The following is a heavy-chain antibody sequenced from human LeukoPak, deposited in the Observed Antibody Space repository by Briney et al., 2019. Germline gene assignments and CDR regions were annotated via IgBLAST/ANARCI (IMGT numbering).Heavy chain of an antibody. CDR1: GFTFSSYA. CDR2: ISYDGSNK. D-gene: IGHD4-23*01. CDR3: ARASYDYGGAPYFDY. V-gene: IGHV3-30*01. Sequence: PGRSLRLSCAASGFTFSSYAMHWVRQAPGKGLEWVAVISYDGSNKYYADSVKGRFTISRDNSKNTLYLQMNSLRAEDTAVYYCARASYDYGGAPYFDYWGQGTLVTVSS. J-gene: IGHJ4*02.